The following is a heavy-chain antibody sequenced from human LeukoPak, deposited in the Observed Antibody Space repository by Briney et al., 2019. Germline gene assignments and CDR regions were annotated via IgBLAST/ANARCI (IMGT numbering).Heavy chain of an antibody. CDR2: INHSGST. CDR3: ARDLVTTVTIDAFDI. CDR1: GGSFSGYY. J-gene: IGHJ3*02. D-gene: IGHD4-17*01. Sequence: SETLSLTCAVYGGSFSGYYCTWIRQPPAQGLELIGEINHSGSTNSNPSLKSRVTISVDTSKNQFSLKLSSVTAADTAVYYCARDLVTTVTIDAFDIWGQGTMVTVSS. V-gene: IGHV4-34*01.